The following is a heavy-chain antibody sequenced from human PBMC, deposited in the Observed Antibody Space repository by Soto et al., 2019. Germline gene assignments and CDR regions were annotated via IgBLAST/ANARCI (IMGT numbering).Heavy chain of an antibody. D-gene: IGHD3-3*01. J-gene: IGHJ3*02. CDR2: ISAYNGNT. CDR1: GYTFTSYG. CDR3: ARDRFLEVGDAFDI. Sequence: ASVKVSCKASGYTFTSYGISWVRQAPGQGLEWMGWISAYNGNTNYAQKLQGRVTMTTDTSTSTADMELRSLRSDDTAVYYCARDRFLEVGDAFDIWGQGTMVTVSS. V-gene: IGHV1-18*01.